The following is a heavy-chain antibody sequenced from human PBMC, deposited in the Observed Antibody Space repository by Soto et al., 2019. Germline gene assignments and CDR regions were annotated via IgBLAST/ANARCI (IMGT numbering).Heavy chain of an antibody. D-gene: IGHD2-2*03. Sequence: SQPLSLTCGVEGGSSRGYIGTWIRKTQGKGLQWIGQINHSGSANYNPSLLSRVTISVHTSNSEFSLGLSSVTAADTAVYYCARLNGYCVSTNCHGYYGMDVWGQATTVTVSS. V-gene: IGHV4-34*01. J-gene: IGHJ6*02. CDR2: INHSGSA. CDR1: GGSSRGYI. CDR3: ARLNGYCVSTNCHGYYGMDV.